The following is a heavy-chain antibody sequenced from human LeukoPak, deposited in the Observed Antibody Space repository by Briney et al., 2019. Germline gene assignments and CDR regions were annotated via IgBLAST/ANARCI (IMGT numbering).Heavy chain of an antibody. D-gene: IGHD3-9*01. CDR3: ARVYDILTGYYQKDY. J-gene: IGHJ4*02. V-gene: IGHV1-2*02. CDR2: INPNSGGT. Sequence: ASVKVSCKASGYTFTGYYMHWVRQAPGQGLEWMGWINPNSGGTNYAQKFQGRVTMTRDTSISTAYMELRSLRSDDTAVYYCARVYDILTGYYQKDYWGQGTLVTVSS. CDR1: GYTFTGYY.